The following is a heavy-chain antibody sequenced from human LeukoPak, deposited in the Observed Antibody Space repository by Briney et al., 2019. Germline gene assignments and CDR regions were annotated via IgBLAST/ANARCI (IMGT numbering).Heavy chain of an antibody. Sequence: GGSLRLSCVASGFIFSRYGMHWVRQAPGKGLEWVAIISNDGSETYYVDSVKGRFTISRDNSKNMLYLQMNSLRTEDTAVYYCAKSWDTVTRGRTYFDYWGQGTLVTASS. D-gene: IGHD4-17*01. J-gene: IGHJ4*02. V-gene: IGHV3-30*18. CDR3: AKSWDTVTRGRTYFDY. CDR1: GFIFSRYG. CDR2: ISNDGSET.